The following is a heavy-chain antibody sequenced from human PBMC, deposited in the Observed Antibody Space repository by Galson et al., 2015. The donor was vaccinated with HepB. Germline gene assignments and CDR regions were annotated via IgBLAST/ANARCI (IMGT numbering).Heavy chain of an antibody. V-gene: IGHV3-48*01. CDR1: GFTFSSYT. CDR2: ISTTSDNK. Sequence: LRLSCAASGFTFSSYTMNWVRQAPGKGLAWISYISTTSDNKLSADSVKGRFIISRDNAKNLLYLQMNSLRAEDTAVYYCTRIALSGSYWYFDYWGQGSLVTVSS. J-gene: IGHJ4*02. D-gene: IGHD1-26*01. CDR3: TRIALSGSYWYFDY.